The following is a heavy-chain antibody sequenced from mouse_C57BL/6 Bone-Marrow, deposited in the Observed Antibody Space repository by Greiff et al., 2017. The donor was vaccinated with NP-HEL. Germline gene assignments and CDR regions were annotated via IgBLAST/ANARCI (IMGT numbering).Heavy chain of an antibody. CDR2: ISDGGSYT. V-gene: IGHV5-4*03. J-gene: IGHJ2*01. CDR1: GFTFSSYA. D-gene: IGHD2-2*01. CDR3: ARGTMVTTKVYFDY. Sequence: EVKLVESGGGLVKPGGSLKLSCAASGFTFSSYAMSWVRQTPEKRLEWVATISDGGSYTYYPDNVKGRFTISRDNAKNNLYLQMSHLKSEDTAMHYCARGTMVTTKVYFDYWGQGTTLTVSS.